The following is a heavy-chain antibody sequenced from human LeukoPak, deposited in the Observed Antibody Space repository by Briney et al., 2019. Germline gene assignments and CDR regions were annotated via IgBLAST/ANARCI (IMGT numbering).Heavy chain of an antibody. V-gene: IGHV3-23*01. J-gene: IGHJ6*02. Sequence: PGGSLRLSCAASGFTFSTYAMSWVRLAPGKGLEGVSGISGSGGSTYYADSGKGRFTSSRDNSNNTLYVQMNSLRVEDTAVYYCAKSGGLSGSGRLAMDVWGQGTTVTVSS. CDR2: ISGSGGST. CDR1: GFTFSTYA. CDR3: AKSGGLSGSGRLAMDV. D-gene: IGHD3-10*01.